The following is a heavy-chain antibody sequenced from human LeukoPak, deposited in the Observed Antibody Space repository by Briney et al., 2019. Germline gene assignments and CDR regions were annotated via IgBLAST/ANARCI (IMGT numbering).Heavy chain of an antibody. CDR3: AREPRVGFGGAGYFDY. J-gene: IGHJ4*02. D-gene: IGHD3-16*01. V-gene: IGHV4-31*03. Sequence: SQTLSLTCTVSGGSISSGGYYWTWIRQHPGKGLEWIGYIYYSGTTYYNPSLKSRITMSVDTAKNQFSLKLSSVTAADTAVYYCAREPRVGFGGAGYFDYWGQGTLVTVSS. CDR2: IYYSGTT. CDR1: GGSISSGGYY.